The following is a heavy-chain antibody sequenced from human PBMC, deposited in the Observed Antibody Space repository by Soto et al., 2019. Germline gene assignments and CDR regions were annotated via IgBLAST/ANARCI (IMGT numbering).Heavy chain of an antibody. CDR3: ARGRRIQLWLGWFDP. J-gene: IGHJ5*02. Sequence: QVQLQESGPGLVKPSQTLSLTCTVSGGSISSGDYYWSWIRQPPGKGLEWIGHIHYSGSTYYNPYLKSRVTISVDTSKNQFSLKLTSVTAADTAVYYCARGRRIQLWLGWFDPWGQGTLVTVSS. CDR1: GGSISSGDYY. CDR2: IHYSGST. D-gene: IGHD5-18*01. V-gene: IGHV4-30-4*01.